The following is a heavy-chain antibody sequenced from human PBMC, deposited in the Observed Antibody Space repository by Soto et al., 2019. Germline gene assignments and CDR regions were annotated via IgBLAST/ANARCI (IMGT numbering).Heavy chain of an antibody. V-gene: IGHV4-34*01. CDR1: GGSFSGYY. J-gene: IGHJ1*01. CDR2: INHSGST. D-gene: IGHD3-16*01. CDR3: GRGGGEQGREHRLEYSQH. Sequence: SETLSLTCAVYGGSFSGYYWSWIRQPPGKGLEWIGEINHSGSTNYNPSLKSRVTISVDTSKNQFSLKLSSVTAADTAVYYCGRGGGEQGREHRLEYSQHGGQGTLVTVPS.